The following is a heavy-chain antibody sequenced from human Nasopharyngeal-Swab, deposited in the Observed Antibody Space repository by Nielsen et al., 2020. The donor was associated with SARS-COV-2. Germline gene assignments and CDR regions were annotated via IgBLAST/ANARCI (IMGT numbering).Heavy chain of an antibody. Sequence: GESLKISCAASGFTFSNYWMNWVRQTPGKGLEWVAIIKQDGSETYYVHSVRGRFTISRDNAKNSLSLVMTSLRADDTAVYYCAGGTGWLTDSWGQGTLVTVSS. CDR3: AGGTGWLTDS. V-gene: IGHV3-7*03. CDR2: IKQDGSET. D-gene: IGHD3-9*01. CDR1: GFTFSNYW. J-gene: IGHJ4*02.